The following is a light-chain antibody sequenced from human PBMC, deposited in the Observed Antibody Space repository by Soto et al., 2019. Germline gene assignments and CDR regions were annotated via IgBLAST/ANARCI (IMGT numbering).Light chain of an antibody. J-gene: IGKJ4*01. CDR1: QSVRSW. CDR2: DAS. Sequence: DIPMTQSPSTLSASVGDRVTITCRASQSVRSWLAWYQQKPGKAPKFLIYDASTLESGVPSRFSGSGSGTEFTLTISSLQPDDFATYYCQQYDDYPLTFGGGTKVEI. V-gene: IGKV1-5*01. CDR3: QQYDDYPLT.